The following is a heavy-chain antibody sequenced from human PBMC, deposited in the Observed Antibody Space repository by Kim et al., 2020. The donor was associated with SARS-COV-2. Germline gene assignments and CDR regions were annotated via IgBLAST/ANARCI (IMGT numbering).Heavy chain of an antibody. J-gene: IGHJ4*02. D-gene: IGHD6-13*01. CDR2: INHSGST. CDR1: GGSFSGYY. CDR3: ARVPGFYSSSHFDD. V-gene: IGHV4-34*01. Sequence: SETLSLTCAVYGGSFSGYYWSWIRQPPGKGLEWIGEINHSGSTNYNPSLKSRVTISVETSKNQFSLKLRSVTAADTAVYYCARVPGFYSSSHFDDWGQGTLVTVSS.